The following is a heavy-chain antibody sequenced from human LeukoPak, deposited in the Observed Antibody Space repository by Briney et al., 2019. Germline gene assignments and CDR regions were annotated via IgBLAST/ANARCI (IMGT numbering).Heavy chain of an antibody. CDR1: GFTFSTYG. CDR3: VSVLTVTFDS. CDR2: VWSDGNGK. D-gene: IGHD4-17*01. V-gene: IGHV3-33*08. Sequence: GGSLRLSCAASGFTFSTYGMHWVRQAPGKGLEWVALVWSDGNGKFYADSVKGRFTISRDNSKNTVYLQMNSLRAEDTAVYYCVSVLTVTFDSWGQGTLVTVSS. J-gene: IGHJ4*02.